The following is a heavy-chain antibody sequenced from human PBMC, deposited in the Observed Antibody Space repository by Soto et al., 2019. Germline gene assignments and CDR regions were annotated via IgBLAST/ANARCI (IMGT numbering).Heavy chain of an antibody. CDR3: AKNQGVELVPLATVDWFDP. CDR1: GFIFENFG. D-gene: IGHD1-26*01. Sequence: GGSLRLSCAASGFIFENFGMSWVRQAPGKGLEWISSISGSGFKKYYADSVKGRFTISRDNSKSTVYLELNNLSAEDTAVYHCAKNQGVELVPLATVDWFDPWGQGSVVTV. CDR2: ISGSGFKK. J-gene: IGHJ5*02. V-gene: IGHV3-23*01.